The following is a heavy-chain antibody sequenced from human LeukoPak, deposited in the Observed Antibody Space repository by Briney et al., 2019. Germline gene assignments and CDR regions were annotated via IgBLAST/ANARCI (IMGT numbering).Heavy chain of an antibody. CDR3: AMDGWIDGYITDV. D-gene: IGHD5-24*01. Sequence: GGSLTLSCAASGFPFSSYWMSWVRQAPGKGLEWVANIKQDGSEKYYVDSVKGRFTISRDNAKNSLYLQMNSLRAEDTAVYYCAMDGWIDGYITDVWGKGTLVTVSS. J-gene: IGHJ4*02. CDR1: GFPFSSYW. CDR2: IKQDGSEK. V-gene: IGHV3-7*04.